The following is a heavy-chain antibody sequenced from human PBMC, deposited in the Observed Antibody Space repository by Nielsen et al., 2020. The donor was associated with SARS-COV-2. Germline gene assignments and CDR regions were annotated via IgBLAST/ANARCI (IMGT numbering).Heavy chain of an antibody. CDR1: GFSLGDYT. J-gene: IGHJ4*02. CDR2: ISPYSTYI. D-gene: IGHD2-15*01. CDR3: ARGPAVFCSGGRCPLDY. V-gene: IGHV3-21*01. Sequence: GGSLRLSCAVSGFSLGDYTMDWVRQAPGKGLEWVASISPYSTYIYYAESVRGRFPISRDNAKNSLFLQMNSLRPEDTALYYCARGPAVFCSGGRCPLDYWGQGTLVTVSS.